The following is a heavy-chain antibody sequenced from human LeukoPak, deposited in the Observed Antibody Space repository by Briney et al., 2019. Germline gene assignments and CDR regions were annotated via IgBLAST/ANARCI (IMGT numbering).Heavy chain of an antibody. CDR1: GGSSSGYY. CDR3: ASSPFSGIRRKPIHWYFDL. CDR2: INHSGST. Sequence: SETLSLTCAVYGGSSSGYYWSWIRQPPGKGLEWIGEINHSGSTNYNPSLKSRVTISVDTSKNQFSLKLSSVTAADTAVYYCASSPFSGIRRKPIHWYFDLWGRGTLVTVSS. D-gene: IGHD3-10*01. J-gene: IGHJ2*01. V-gene: IGHV4-34*01.